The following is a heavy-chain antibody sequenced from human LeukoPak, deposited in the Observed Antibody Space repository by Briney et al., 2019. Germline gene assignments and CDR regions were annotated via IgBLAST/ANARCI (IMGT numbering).Heavy chain of an antibody. CDR2: ISGSGGST. CDR1: GFTFSSYA. D-gene: IGHD6-13*01. J-gene: IGHJ3*02. Sequence: GSLRLSCAASGFTFSSYAMSWVRQAPGKGLEWVSAISGSGGSTYYADSVKGRFTISRDNSKNTLYLQMNSLRAEDTAVYYCARGGSSWYDAFDIWGQGTMVTVSP. CDR3: ARGGSSWYDAFDI. V-gene: IGHV3-23*01.